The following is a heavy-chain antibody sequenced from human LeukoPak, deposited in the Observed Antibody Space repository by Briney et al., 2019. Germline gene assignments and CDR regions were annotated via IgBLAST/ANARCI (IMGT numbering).Heavy chain of an antibody. V-gene: IGHV3-23*01. CDR1: GFTFSSYA. Sequence: PGGSLRLSCAASGFTFSSYAMSWIRQAPGKGLEWVSAISGSGGSTHYADSVKGRFTISRDNSKNTLYLQMNSLRAGDTAVYYCARGGDGYDSSGYYGWYFDLWGRGTLVTVSS. D-gene: IGHD3-22*01. CDR2: ISGSGGST. J-gene: IGHJ2*01. CDR3: ARGGDGYDSSGYYGWYFDL.